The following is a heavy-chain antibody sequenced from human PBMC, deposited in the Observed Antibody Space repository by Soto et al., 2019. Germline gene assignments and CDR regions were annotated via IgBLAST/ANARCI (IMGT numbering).Heavy chain of an antibody. V-gene: IGHV3-53*01. CDR3: ARVGYAVTTGGAFDI. CDR2: IYSGGST. CDR1: GFTVSSNY. D-gene: IGHD3-22*01. Sequence: EVQLVESGGGLIQPGGSLRLSCAASGFTVSSNYMSWVRQAPGKGLEWVSVIYSGGSTYYADAVKGRFTISRDNSKNTLYSQMNSLRAEDTAVYYWARVGYAVTTGGAFDIWGQGTMVTVSS. J-gene: IGHJ3*02.